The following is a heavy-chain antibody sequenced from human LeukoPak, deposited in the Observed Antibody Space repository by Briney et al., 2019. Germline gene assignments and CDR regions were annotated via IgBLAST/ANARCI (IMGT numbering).Heavy chain of an antibody. CDR3: ARGGTGHNYASGYFDS. CDR1: GFTFSSYE. V-gene: IGHV3-48*03. D-gene: IGHD3-10*01. CDR2: ISSSGSTI. Sequence: PGGSLRLSCAASGFTFSSYEMNWVRQAPGKGLEWVSYISSSGSTIYYADSVKGRFTISRDNAKNSLYLQMNSLRAEDTAVYYCARGGTGHNYASGYFDSWGQGTLVTVSS. J-gene: IGHJ4*02.